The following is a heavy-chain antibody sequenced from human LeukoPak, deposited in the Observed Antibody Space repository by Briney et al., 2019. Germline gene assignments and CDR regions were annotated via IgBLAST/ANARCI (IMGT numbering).Heavy chain of an antibody. V-gene: IGHV1-18*01. CDR1: GYTFTSYG. CDR3: ARDCSSTSCYGHYYYYMDV. CDR2: ISAYNGNT. D-gene: IGHD2-2*01. J-gene: IGHJ6*03. Sequence: ASVKVSCKASGYTFTSYGISWVRQAPGQGLEWMGWISAYNGNTNYAQKLQGRVTMTTDTSTSRAYMELRSLRSDDTAVYYCARDCSSTSCYGHYYYYMDVWGKGTTVTVSS.